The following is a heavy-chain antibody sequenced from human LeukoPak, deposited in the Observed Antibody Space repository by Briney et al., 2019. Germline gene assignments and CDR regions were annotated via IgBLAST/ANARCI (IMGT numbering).Heavy chain of an antibody. CDR1: GFTFTGSA. CDR3: GADSMPRGVFSYAFDI. V-gene: IGHV1-58*01. D-gene: IGHD3-10*01. J-gene: IGHJ3*02. CDR2: IVVGSGDT. Sequence: SVKVSCKASGFTFTGSAEQWVRQARGQRLEWIGWIVVGSGDTNSAQKFQERVTITRDMSTRTAYMELSSLRSEDTAVYYCGADSMPRGVFSYAFDIWGQGTMVTVSS.